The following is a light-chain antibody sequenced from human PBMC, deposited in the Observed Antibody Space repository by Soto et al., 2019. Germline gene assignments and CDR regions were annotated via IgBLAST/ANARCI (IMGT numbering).Light chain of an antibody. J-gene: IGKJ1*01. CDR3: QQYVTFVWT. Sequence: IVLTQSPGTLSLSPGVRATLSCRTSQSVSTSKLAWYQQRPGQAPRLLMYDASRRATGIPDRFSGSGSGTDFTLTISRLEPEDVAVYYCQQYVTFVWTFGQGTKVEI. CDR2: DAS. V-gene: IGKV3-20*01. CDR1: QSVSTSK.